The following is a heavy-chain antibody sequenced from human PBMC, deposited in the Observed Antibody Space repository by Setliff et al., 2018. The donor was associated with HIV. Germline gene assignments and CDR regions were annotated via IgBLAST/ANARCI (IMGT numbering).Heavy chain of an antibody. CDR3: ARGRRSSGWYVYH. CDR2: IYTSGST. V-gene: IGHV4-61*09. Sequence: KPSETLSLTCTVSGGPISSGSYYWSWIRQPAGKGLEWIGHIYTSGSTNYNPSLKSRVTISVDTSTNQFSLKLSSVTAADTAVYYCARGRRSSGWYVYHWGQGTLVTVSS. J-gene: IGHJ4*02. D-gene: IGHD6-19*01. CDR1: GGPISSGSYY.